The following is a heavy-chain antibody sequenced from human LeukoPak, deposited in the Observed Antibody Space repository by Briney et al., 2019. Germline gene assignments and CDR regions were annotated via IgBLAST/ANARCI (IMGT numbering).Heavy chain of an antibody. V-gene: IGHV3-21*01. CDR2: ISSSSSYI. CDR1: GFTFSSYS. J-gene: IGHJ4*02. Sequence: GGSLRLSCAASGFTFSSYSMYWVRQAPGKGLEWVSSISSSSSYIYYADSVKGRFTISRDNAENSLYLQMNSLRAEDTAVYYCARSWLLAAAGTYDYWGQGTLVTVSS. D-gene: IGHD6-13*01. CDR3: ARSWLLAAAGTYDY.